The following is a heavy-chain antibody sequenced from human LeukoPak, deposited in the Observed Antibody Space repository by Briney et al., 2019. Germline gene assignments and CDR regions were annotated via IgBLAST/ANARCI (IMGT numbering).Heavy chain of an antibody. V-gene: IGHV3-23*01. CDR2: ISGSGGST. D-gene: IGHD6-19*01. J-gene: IGHJ4*02. Sequence: GGSLRLSCAASGFTFSSYAMTWVRQAPGKGLEWVSAISGSGGSTSYADSVKGRSTISRDNSKNTLYLQMNSLRAEDTAVYYCAKMRQWPVTPFDYWGQGTLVTVSS. CDR3: AKMRQWPVTPFDY. CDR1: GFTFSSYA.